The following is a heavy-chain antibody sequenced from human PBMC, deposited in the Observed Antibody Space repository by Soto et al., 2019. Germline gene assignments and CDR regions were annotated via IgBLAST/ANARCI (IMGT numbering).Heavy chain of an antibody. CDR2: IYYSGST. CDR1: GGSISSSSYY. V-gene: IGHV4-39*01. Sequence: SETLSLTCTVSGGSISSSSYYWGWIRQPPGKGLEWIGSIYYSGSTYYNLSLKSRVTISVDTSKNQFSLKLSSVTAADTAVYYCARHHRYYYYYGMDVWGQGTTVTVSS. CDR3: ARHHRYYYYYGMDV. J-gene: IGHJ6*02.